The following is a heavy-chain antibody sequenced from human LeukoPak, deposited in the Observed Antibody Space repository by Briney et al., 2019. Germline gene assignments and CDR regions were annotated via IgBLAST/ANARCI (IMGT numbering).Heavy chain of an antibody. CDR2: IYTSGST. J-gene: IGHJ6*03. D-gene: IGHD3-9*01. CDR3: ARGLNYDISYYYYMDV. CDR1: GGSISSYY. Sequence: SETLSLTCTVSGGSISSYYWSWIRQPAGKGLEWIGRIYTSGSTNYNPSLKSRVTISVDTSKNQFSLKLSSVTAADTAVYYCARGLNYDISYYYYMDVWGKGTTVTISS. V-gene: IGHV4-4*07.